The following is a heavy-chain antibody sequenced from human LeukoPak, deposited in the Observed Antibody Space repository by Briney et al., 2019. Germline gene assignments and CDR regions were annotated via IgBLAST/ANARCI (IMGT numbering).Heavy chain of an antibody. CDR1: GFTFSSYS. Sequence: PGGSLRLSCAASGFTFSSYSMNWVRQAPGKGLEWVAVTSYDGSNKYYADSVKGRFTISRDNSKNTLYLQMNSLRAEDTAVYYCANECGGDCFDAFDIWGQGTMVTVSS. J-gene: IGHJ3*02. CDR3: ANECGGDCFDAFDI. CDR2: TSYDGSNK. D-gene: IGHD2-21*02. V-gene: IGHV3-30*18.